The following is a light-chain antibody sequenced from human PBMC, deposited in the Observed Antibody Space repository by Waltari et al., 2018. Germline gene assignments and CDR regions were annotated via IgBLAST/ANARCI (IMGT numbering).Light chain of an antibody. CDR1: QYISTY. Sequence: DIEMTQSPSSLSASVGDRVTIACRSSQYISTYLNWYQQKPGKAPKLLISAASDLQSGVPSRFSGSQSGTDFTLTISSLQPEDFATYWSQQSYSIARTFGGGNQGGDQT. J-gene: IGKJ4*01. CDR2: AAS. CDR3: QQSYSIART. V-gene: IGKV1-39*01.